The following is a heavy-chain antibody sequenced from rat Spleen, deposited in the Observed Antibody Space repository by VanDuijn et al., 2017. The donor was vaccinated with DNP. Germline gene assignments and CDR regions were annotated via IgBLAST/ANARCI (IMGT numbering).Heavy chain of an antibody. D-gene: IGHD4-3*01. CDR1: GFSLTSNS. V-gene: IGHV2-1*01. CDR2: IWSGGST. J-gene: IGHJ2*01. CDR3: ARRYNSGYFDY. Sequence: QVQLKESGPGLVQPSQTLSLTCTVSGFSLTSNSVHWVRQPPGKGLEWVGVIWSGGSTDYNSALKSRLSISRDTSKSQVFLKMNSLQPEDTGTYYCARRYNSGYFDYWGQGVKVTVSS.